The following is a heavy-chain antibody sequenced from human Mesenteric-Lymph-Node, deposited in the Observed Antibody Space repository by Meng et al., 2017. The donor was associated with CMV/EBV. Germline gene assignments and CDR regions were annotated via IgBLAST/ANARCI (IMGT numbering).Heavy chain of an antibody. D-gene: IGHD6-13*01. Sequence: LSCAASGFTCDDYTIHWVRQAPGKGLEWVSLITWNGGRTSYVDSVKGRFTISRDNSKDSLYLQMDNVRTEDTALYYCAKTAEAAESDYWGQGTLVTVSS. V-gene: IGHV3-43*01. CDR3: AKTAEAAESDY. CDR1: GFTCDDYT. J-gene: IGHJ4*02. CDR2: ITWNGGRT.